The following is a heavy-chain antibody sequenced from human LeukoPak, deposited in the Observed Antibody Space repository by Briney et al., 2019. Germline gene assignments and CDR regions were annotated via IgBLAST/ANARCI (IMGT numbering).Heavy chain of an antibody. CDR1: GFDFSTDS. CDR2: ISSSSSNI. CDR3: ARVGRSGWTVDY. D-gene: IGHD6-19*01. J-gene: IGHJ4*02. Sequence: GGSLRLSCAASGFDFSTDSINWVRQAPGKGLEWVSYISSSSSNIYHADSVKGRFTISRDNAKNSLHLQMNSLRAEDTAVYYCARVGRSGWTVDYWGQGTLVTVSS. V-gene: IGHV3-48*04.